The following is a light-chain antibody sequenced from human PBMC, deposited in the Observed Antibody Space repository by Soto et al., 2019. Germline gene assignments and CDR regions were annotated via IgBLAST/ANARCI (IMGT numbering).Light chain of an antibody. Sequence: EIVLTQSPGTLSVSPGERATLSCRASQVVVTAYIHWYQYKPGQAPRLLISGASTRASGIPDRFSGSGVGTDFTLTINRLEPEDCAVYYCLLFRGSPTFGPGSRVHI. CDR2: GAS. J-gene: IGKJ3*01. CDR1: QVVVTAY. V-gene: IGKV3-20*01. CDR3: LLFRGSPT.